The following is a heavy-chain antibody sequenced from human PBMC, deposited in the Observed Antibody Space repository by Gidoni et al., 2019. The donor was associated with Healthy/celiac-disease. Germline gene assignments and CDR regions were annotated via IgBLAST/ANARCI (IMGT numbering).Heavy chain of an antibody. CDR1: GGSISSGSYY. CDR3: ARVVVVTAIPLWYFDL. CDR2: FYTSGST. D-gene: IGHD2-21*02. J-gene: IGHJ2*01. Sequence: QVQLPESGPGLVQPSQTLSLTCPVSGGSISSGSYYGSWIRQPAGKGLEWIGRFYTSGSTNYNPSLKSRVTISLDTSKNQFSLKLSSVTAADTAVYYCARVVVVTAIPLWYFDLWGRGTLVTVSS. V-gene: IGHV4-61*02.